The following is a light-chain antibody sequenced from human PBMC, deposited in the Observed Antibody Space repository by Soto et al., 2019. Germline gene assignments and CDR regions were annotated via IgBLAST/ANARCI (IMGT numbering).Light chain of an antibody. Sequence: DIQMTQSPSALSASVGDRVTITCRAGQSIGDWLAWYQQIPGKAPKLLIYKVSHLQSGVPSRFSGSGSKTXXXXXXXNLQPDDIATYFCQEFNTYARTFGPGTKVEIK. CDR3: QEFNTYART. V-gene: IGKV1-5*03. CDR1: QSIGDW. J-gene: IGKJ1*01. CDR2: KVS.